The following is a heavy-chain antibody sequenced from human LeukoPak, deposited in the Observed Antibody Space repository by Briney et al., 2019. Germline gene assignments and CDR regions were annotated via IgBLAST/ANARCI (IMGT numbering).Heavy chain of an antibody. Sequence: KPSETLSLTCTVSGGSISSSSYYWGWIRQPPGKGLEWIGSIYYSGSTYYNPSLKSRVTISVDTSKNQFSLKLSSVTAADTAVYYCARPGGTIFGVAPFDYWGQGTLVTVSS. CDR2: IYYSGST. J-gene: IGHJ4*02. D-gene: IGHD3-3*01. CDR1: GGSISSSSYY. CDR3: ARPGGTIFGVAPFDY. V-gene: IGHV4-39*01.